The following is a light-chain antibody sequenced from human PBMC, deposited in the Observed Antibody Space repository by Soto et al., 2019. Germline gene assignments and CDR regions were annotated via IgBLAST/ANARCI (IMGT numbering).Light chain of an antibody. CDR1: QGIRSD. Sequence: IQVTQSPSSLAASVGDRVTITCRASQGIRSDLAWYQQKPGKVPKLLIYGASRLESGVPSRFSGSGFGTDFTLTSSSLHPEDFATYYCLQDYNYPWAFGQGTKVEIK. V-gene: IGKV1-6*01. J-gene: IGKJ1*01. CDR3: LQDYNYPWA. CDR2: GAS.